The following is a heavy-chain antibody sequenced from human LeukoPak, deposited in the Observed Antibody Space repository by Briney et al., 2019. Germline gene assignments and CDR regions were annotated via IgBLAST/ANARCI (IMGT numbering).Heavy chain of an antibody. CDR2: INQDGSAK. CDR1: GLTLSDYW. CDR3: ATSHHTSSGQNFDY. J-gene: IGHJ4*02. D-gene: IGHD6-25*01. Sequence: GASLRLSCEASGLTLSDYWMSCVRHAPGKVLEWVANINQDGSAKYYVDSMKGRFTISRDNADSSLYLQMNEMRADDTDMYYCATSHHTSSGQNFDYWGQGTMVSVSS. V-gene: IGHV3-7*01.